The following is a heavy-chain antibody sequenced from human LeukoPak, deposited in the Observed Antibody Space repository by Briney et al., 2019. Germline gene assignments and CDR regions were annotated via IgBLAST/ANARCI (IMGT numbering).Heavy chain of an antibody. Sequence: GGSLRLSCGASGYTFSDYTMNCVRQAPGKGPEWISYISSGGSVMHYADSVKGRFTISRDNDENSLYLQMNSLRVEDTAVYYCTRDLEYWGQGVLVTVSS. CDR2: ISSGGSVM. CDR1: GYTFSDYT. CDR3: TRDLEY. J-gene: IGHJ4*02. V-gene: IGHV3-48*01.